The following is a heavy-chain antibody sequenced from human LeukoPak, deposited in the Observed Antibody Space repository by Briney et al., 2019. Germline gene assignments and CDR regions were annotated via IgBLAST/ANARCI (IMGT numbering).Heavy chain of an antibody. CDR2: IKQDGTEK. CDR1: GFTFSSFW. Sequence: GGSLRLSCAVSGFTFSSFWMHWVRQAPGKGLEWVANIKQDGTEKWYADSVKGRFTISRDNAKNSLYLQMNSLRAEDTAVYYCARRYFDLWGRGTLVTVSS. J-gene: IGHJ2*01. V-gene: IGHV3-7*03. CDR3: ARRYFDL.